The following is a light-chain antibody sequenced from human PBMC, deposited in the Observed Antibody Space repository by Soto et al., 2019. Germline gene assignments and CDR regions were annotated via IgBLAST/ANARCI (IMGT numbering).Light chain of an antibody. J-gene: IGLJ1*01. CDR3: ISYTGSSTSYV. CDR1: RSDIGSYNY. V-gene: IGLV2-14*01. CDR2: GVS. Sequence: QSVLTQPASVSGSPGQSITISCSGTRSDIGSYNYVAWYQQFPGKTPKILIYGVSNRPSGVSSRFSGSKSGNTASLTISGLQAEDEADYYCISYTGSSTSYVFGSRTKLTVL.